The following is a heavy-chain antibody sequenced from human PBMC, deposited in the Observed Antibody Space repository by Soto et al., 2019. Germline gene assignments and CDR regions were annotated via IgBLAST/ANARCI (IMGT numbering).Heavy chain of an antibody. Sequence: GGSLRLSCAASGFTFSSYDMHWVRQATGKGLEWVSAIGTAGDTYYPGSVKGRFTISRENAKNSLYLQMNSLRAEDTAVYYCARVVGSDGYKGPGGYFDYWGQGTLVTVSS. CDR3: ARVVGSDGYKGPGGYFDY. CDR2: IGTAGDT. J-gene: IGHJ4*02. V-gene: IGHV3-13*01. CDR1: GFTFSSYD. D-gene: IGHD3-16*01.